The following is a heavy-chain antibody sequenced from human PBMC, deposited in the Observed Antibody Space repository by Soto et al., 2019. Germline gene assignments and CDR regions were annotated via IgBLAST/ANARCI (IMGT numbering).Heavy chain of an antibody. CDR1: GYTFTSYG. D-gene: IGHD2-21*02. CDR3: ARLLAYCSGDCPEGWFDP. V-gene: IGHV1-18*01. Sequence: ASVKVSCKASGYTFTSYGISWVRQAPGQGLEWMGWISAYNGNTNYAQKLQGRVTMTTDTSTSTAYMELRSLRSDDTAMYYCARLLAYCSGDCPEGWFDPWGQGTLVTVSS. CDR2: ISAYNGNT. J-gene: IGHJ5*02.